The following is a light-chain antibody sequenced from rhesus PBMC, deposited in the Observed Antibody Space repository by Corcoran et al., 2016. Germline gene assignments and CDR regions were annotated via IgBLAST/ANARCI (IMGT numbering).Light chain of an antibody. J-gene: IGKJ3*01. CDR1: QSISSW. CDR2: KAS. CDR3: QQYSSSPFT. Sequence: DIQMTQSPSSLSASVGDTVTITCRASQSISSWLDWYLQKPGKSPKVLIYKASSLQSGFPSRFSGSGAGTDFTLTISRLQPEDFGIYYCQQYSSSPFTFGPGTKLDIK. V-gene: IGKV1-22*01.